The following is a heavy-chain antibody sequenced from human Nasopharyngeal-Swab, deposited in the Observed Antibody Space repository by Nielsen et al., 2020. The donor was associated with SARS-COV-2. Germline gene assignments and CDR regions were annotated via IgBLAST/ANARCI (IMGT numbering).Heavy chain of an antibody. V-gene: IGHV4-34*01. D-gene: IGHD3-10*01. CDR3: ARGVRLTRITMVRGPIESVYGMDV. CDR2: INHSGST. CDR1: GGSFSGYY. Sequence: SETLSLTCAVYGGSFSGYYWSWIRQPPGKGLEWIGEINHSGSTNHNPSLKSRVTISVDTSKNQFSLKLSSVTAADTAVYYCARGVRLTRITMVRGPIESVYGMDVWGQGTTVTVSS. J-gene: IGHJ6*02.